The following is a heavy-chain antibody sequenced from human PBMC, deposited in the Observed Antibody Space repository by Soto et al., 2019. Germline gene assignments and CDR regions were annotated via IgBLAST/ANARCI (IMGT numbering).Heavy chain of an antibody. Sequence: PSETLSLTCTVSGGSISSGGYYWSWIRQHPGKGLEWIGYIYYSGSTYYNPSLKSRVTISVDTSKNQFSLKLSSVTAADTAVYYCASTTVPLTWYFDLWGRGTLVTVSS. V-gene: IGHV4-31*03. CDR1: GGSISSGGYY. CDR3: ASTTVPLTWYFDL. D-gene: IGHD4-17*01. J-gene: IGHJ2*01. CDR2: IYYSGST.